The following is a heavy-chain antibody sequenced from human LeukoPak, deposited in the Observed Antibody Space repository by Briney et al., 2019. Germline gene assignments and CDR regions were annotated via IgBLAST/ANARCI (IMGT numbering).Heavy chain of an antibody. Sequence: SQTLSLTCAVSGGSTSSGGYSWSWIRQPPGKGLEWIGYIYHSGSTYCSPSLKSRVTISVDRSKNQVSLKLSSVTAADTAVYYCARAVRGVISAGYYFDYWGQGTLVTVSS. CDR2: IYHSGST. CDR1: GGSTSSGGYS. J-gene: IGHJ4*02. V-gene: IGHV4-30-2*01. D-gene: IGHD3-10*01. CDR3: ARAVRGVISAGYYFDY.